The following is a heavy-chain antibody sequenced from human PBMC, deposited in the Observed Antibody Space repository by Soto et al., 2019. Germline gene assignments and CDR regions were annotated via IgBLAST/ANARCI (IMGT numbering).Heavy chain of an antibody. D-gene: IGHD3-3*01. CDR3: ARGRGAYDFWSGYYTPYYYYGMDV. V-gene: IGHV4-34*01. Sequence: SETLSLTCAVYGGSFSGYYWSWIRQHPGKGLEWIREINHSGSTNYNPSLKSRVTISVDTSKNQFSLKLSSVTAADTAVYYCARGRGAYDFWSGYYTPYYYYGMDVWGQGTTVTVSS. J-gene: IGHJ6*02. CDR1: GGSFSGYY. CDR2: INHSGST.